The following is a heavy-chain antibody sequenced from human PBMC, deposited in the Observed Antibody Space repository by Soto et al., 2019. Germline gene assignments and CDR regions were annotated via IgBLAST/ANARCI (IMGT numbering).Heavy chain of an antibody. V-gene: IGHV3-15*07. J-gene: IGHJ4*01. CDR1: GFPFSNAW. Sequence: EVQLVESGGGLVKPGGSLRLSCVASGFPFSNAWINWVRQVPGKGLEWVGRVKSKTDGGSPDYAAAVKGRFAVSRDDSRHMVYLPMNSLKIEDTGVSYCTTDSRTTLPEIRFDYWGHGTQVTVSS. CDR3: TTDSRTTLPEIRFDY. CDR2: VKSKTDGGSP. D-gene: IGHD1-26*01.